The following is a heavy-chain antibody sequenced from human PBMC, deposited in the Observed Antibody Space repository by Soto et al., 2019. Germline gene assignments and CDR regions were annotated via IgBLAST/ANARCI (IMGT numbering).Heavy chain of an antibody. CDR3: ARGQPFEYSSSSPYYYYGMDV. D-gene: IGHD6-6*01. J-gene: IGHJ6*02. V-gene: IGHV1-69*01. CDR2: IIPIFGTA. CDR1: GGTRSSYA. Sequence: VKVSCKGSGGTRSSYAISWVRQAPGQVLEWMGGIIPIFGTANYAQKFQGRVTITADESTSTAYMELSSLRSEDTAVYYCARGQPFEYSSSSPYYYYGMDVWGQGTTVTGSS.